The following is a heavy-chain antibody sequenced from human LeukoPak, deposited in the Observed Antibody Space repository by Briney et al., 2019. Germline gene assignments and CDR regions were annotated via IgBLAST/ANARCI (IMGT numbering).Heavy chain of an antibody. D-gene: IGHD5-18*01. CDR1: GFTFSSYA. CDR2: ISGSGGST. J-gene: IGHJ4*02. V-gene: IGHV3-23*01. CDR3: AKDHPRGYSYGPLSY. Sequence: GRSLRLSCAASGFTFSSYAMSWVRQAPGKGLEWVSAISGSGGSTYYADSVKGRFTISRDNSKNTLYLQMNSLRAEDTAVYYCAKDHPRGYSYGPLSYWGQGTLVTVSS.